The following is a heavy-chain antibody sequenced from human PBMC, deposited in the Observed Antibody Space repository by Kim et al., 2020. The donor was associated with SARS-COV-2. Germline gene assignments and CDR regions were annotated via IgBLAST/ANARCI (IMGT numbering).Heavy chain of an antibody. J-gene: IGHJ6*02. CDR3: AKHIKGYYYYALDV. Sequence: SLLLSFFSSFFSFSTPAMTWVRQAPGKGLEWVSAIGGSGKSTYSADSVKGRFTISRDNSKSTLYLQMNSLRAEDTAVYFCAKHIKGYYYYALDVWGPG. CDR2: IGGSGKST. V-gene: IGHV3-23*01. CDR1: FFSFSTPA.